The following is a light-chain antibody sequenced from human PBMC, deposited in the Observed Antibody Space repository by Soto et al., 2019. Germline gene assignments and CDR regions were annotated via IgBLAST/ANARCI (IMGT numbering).Light chain of an antibody. J-gene: IGKJ5*01. CDR1: QSISAW. CDR2: KSS. V-gene: IGKV1-5*03. Sequence: HITLSRRTLTANERERVTITCRASQSISAWLAWYQQKPGKAPKLLIYKSSNVESGVPSRFSGSGSGTEFTLTISSLHPDDFATYYWQQYYSYPLNFAQGTRLQIK. CDR3: QQYYSYPLN.